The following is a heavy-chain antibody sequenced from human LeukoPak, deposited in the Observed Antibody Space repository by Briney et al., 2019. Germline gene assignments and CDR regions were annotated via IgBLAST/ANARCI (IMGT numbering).Heavy chain of an antibody. D-gene: IGHD5-24*01. CDR3: ARATPGGLHGYSFDY. CDR2: MNPNSGST. J-gene: IGHJ4*02. V-gene: IGHV1-8*02. CDR1: GYTFKNYD. Sequence: ASVKVSCKASGYTFKNYDINWVRQATGQGLEWMGWMNPNSGSTGFAQKFQDRVSMTRDTSINTAYMELTSLRSGDTAVYYCARATPGGLHGYSFDYWGQGTVATVYS.